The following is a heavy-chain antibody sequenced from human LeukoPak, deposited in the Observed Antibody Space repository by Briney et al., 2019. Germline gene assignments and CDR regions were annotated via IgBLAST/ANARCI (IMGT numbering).Heavy chain of an antibody. V-gene: IGHV4-34*01. J-gene: IGHJ5*02. CDR2: INHSGST. CDR3: ANSRGEYCSGGTCYFDP. CDR1: GGSFSGYY. Sequence: SETLSLTCAVYGGSFSGYYWSWIRQPPGKGLEWIGEINHSGSTNYNPSLKSRVTISVDTSKTQFSLKLSSVTAADTAVYYCANSRGEYCSGGTCYFDPWGRGTLVTVSS. D-gene: IGHD2-15*01.